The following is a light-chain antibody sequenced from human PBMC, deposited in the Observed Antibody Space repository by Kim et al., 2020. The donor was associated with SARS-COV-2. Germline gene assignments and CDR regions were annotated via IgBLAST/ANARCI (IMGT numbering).Light chain of an antibody. V-gene: IGKV1-5*03. CDR2: TAS. J-gene: IGKJ1*01. Sequence: SASVGDRVTFTCRASQSVSNLLAWYQQKPGKAPKLLIYTASSLQSGVPSRFSGSGSGTEFTLTISSLQPDDFATYYCQQYKSYKTFGQGTKVDIK. CDR3: QQYKSYKT. CDR1: QSVSNL.